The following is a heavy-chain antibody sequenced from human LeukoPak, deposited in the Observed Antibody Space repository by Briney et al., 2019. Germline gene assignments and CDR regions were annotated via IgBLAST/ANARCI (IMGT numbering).Heavy chain of an antibody. V-gene: IGHV3-23*01. CDR1: GFTFSSYA. CDR2: ISGSGGST. D-gene: IGHD3-22*01. J-gene: IGHJ6*04. Sequence: GGSLRLSCAASGFTFSSYAMSWVRQAPGKGLEWVSAISGSGGSTYYADSVKGRFTISSDNSKNTLDLKMNSLRAEDTAVYYCANPYYYDSSGYYYVKDVWGKGTTVTVSS. CDR3: ANPYYYDSSGYYYVKDV.